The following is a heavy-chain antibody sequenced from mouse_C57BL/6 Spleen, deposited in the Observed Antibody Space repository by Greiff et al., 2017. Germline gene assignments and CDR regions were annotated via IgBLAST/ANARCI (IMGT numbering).Heavy chain of an antibody. CDR1: GYAFTNYL. J-gene: IGHJ4*01. CDR2: INPGSGGT. D-gene: IGHD1-1*01. V-gene: IGHV1-54*01. CDR3: ARRTTVGLDD. Sequence: QVQLQPSGAELVRPGTSVKVSCKASGYAFTNYLIEWVKQRPGQGLEWIGVINPGSGGTNYNEKFKGKATLTADKSSSTAYMQLSSLTSEDSAVYFCARRTTVGLDDWGQGTSVTVSS.